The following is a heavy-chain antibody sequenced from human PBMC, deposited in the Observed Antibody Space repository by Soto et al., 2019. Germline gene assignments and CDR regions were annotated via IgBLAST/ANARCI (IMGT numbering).Heavy chain of an antibody. D-gene: IGHD2-21*01. Sequence: GGSLRLSCAASGFTFSNAWMNWVRQAPGKGLEWVGRIKSKTDGGTTDYAAPVKGRFTISRDDSKNTLYLQMNSLKTEDTAVYYCTTDSLSYCGGDCYDYWGQGTLVTVSS. CDR1: GFTFSNAW. CDR2: IKSKTDGGTT. V-gene: IGHV3-15*07. J-gene: IGHJ4*02. CDR3: TTDSLSYCGGDCYDY.